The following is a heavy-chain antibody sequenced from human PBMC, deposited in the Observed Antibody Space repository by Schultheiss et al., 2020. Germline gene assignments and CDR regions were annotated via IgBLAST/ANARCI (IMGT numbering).Heavy chain of an antibody. Sequence: SQTLSLTCAVYGGSFSGYYWSWIRQPPGKGLEWIGEINHSGSTNYNPSLKSRVTISVDTSKNQFSLKLSSVTAADTAVYYCARHSPSVLAVGRTGYYGIDVWGQGTTVTFSS. J-gene: IGHJ6*02. CDR3: ARHSPSVLAVGRTGYYGIDV. CDR1: GGSFSGYY. CDR2: INHSGST. V-gene: IGHV4-34*01. D-gene: IGHD6-19*01.